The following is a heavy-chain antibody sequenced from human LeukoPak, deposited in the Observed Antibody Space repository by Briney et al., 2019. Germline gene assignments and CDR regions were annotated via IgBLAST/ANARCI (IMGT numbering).Heavy chain of an antibody. J-gene: IGHJ3*02. V-gene: IGHV3-21*01. CDR2: ISTSGSYI. D-gene: IGHD1-26*01. CDR1: EFNFSNYN. Sequence: GSLRLSCAASEFNFSNYNMNWVRQAPGRGLEWVSSISTSGSYIFYADSLKGRFTISRDNAKNSLYLQMNSLRAEDTAIYYCARAHIVGATSAFDIWGQGTMVTVSS. CDR3: ARAHIVGATSAFDI.